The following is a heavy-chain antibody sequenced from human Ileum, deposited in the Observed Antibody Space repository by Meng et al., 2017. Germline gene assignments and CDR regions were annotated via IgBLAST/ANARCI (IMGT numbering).Heavy chain of an antibody. Sequence: ASVKVSCKTSGYTFNSLHINWMRQAPGQGLEWMGWMNPKSGDTGLAQKFQGRLTLTRDTSMNTAYMELSSLTSEDTAVYYCARGVDAGVDYWGQGTRVTVSS. CDR2: MNPKSGDT. D-gene: IGHD7-27*01. J-gene: IGHJ4*02. CDR1: GYTFNSLH. V-gene: IGHV1-8*01. CDR3: ARGVDAGVDY.